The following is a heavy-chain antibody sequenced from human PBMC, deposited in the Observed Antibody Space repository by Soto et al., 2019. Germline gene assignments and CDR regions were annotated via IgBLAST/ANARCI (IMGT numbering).Heavy chain of an antibody. Sequence: ASVKVSCKASGYTFTSYYMHWVRQAPGQGLEWMGIINPSGGSTSYAQKFQGRVTMTRDTSTSTVYMELSSLRSEDTAVYYCARGEVEMATYNGNYFDYWGQGTLVTVSS. V-gene: IGHV1-46*01. CDR2: INPSGGST. J-gene: IGHJ4*02. CDR1: GYTFTSYY. CDR3: ARGEVEMATYNGNYFDY. D-gene: IGHD1-20*01.